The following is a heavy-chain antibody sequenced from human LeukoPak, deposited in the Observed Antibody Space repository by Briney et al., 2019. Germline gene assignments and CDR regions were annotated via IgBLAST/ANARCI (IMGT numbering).Heavy chain of an antibody. Sequence: ASVKVSCKASGGTFSSYAISWVRQAPGQGLEWMGGIIPIFGTANYAQKFQGRVTITTDESTSTAYMELSSLRSEDTAVYYCARVRRRSDLGGPEYYFDYWGQRTLVTVSS. CDR1: GGTFSSYA. J-gene: IGHJ4*02. CDR3: ARVRRRSDLGGPEYYFDY. V-gene: IGHV1-69*05. D-gene: IGHD2-21*02. CDR2: IIPIFGTA.